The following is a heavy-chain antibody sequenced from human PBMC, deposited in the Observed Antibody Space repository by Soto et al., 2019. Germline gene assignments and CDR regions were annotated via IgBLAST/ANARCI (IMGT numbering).Heavy chain of an antibody. CDR2: ISGGGSST. CDR3: GRSRYFDY. J-gene: IGHJ4*02. CDR1: GFIFSNYA. V-gene: IGHV3-23*04. Sequence: EVQLVESGGGLVRPGGSLRLSCAASGFIFSNYAMTWVRQAPGKGLEWVSAISGGGSSTYYADSVKGRFTISRDNSKNTLYLQMNILRAGDTAVYYCGRSRYFDYWGQGTLVTVSS.